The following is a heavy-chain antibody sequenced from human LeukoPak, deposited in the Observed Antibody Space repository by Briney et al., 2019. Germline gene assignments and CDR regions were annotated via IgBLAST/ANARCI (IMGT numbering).Heavy chain of an antibody. J-gene: IGHJ4*02. Sequence: PGGSLRPSCAASGFTFSHYWMSWVRRAQGKGLEWMAIINQDATEKHYADSVKGRFTISRDNTKYSLYLQMNSLRAEDTAVYYCAGGALDYWGQGTLVAVSS. CDR1: GFTFSHYW. V-gene: IGHV3-7*04. CDR2: INQDATEK. CDR3: AGGALDY.